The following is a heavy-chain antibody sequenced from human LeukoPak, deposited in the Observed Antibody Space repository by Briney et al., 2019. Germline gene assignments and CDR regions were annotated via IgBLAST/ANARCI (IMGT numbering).Heavy chain of an antibody. CDR2: VSSSDSSS. Sequence: GGSLRLSCSASGFTFSSYAMTWVRQAPGKGLEWVSTVSSSDSSSYYADSVKGRFTIPRDNSKNTLYLQMNSLRAEDTAVYYCAKGRGYCSGGSCYSDYWGQGTLVTVSS. V-gene: IGHV3-23*01. CDR3: AKGRGYCSGGSCYSDY. J-gene: IGHJ4*02. D-gene: IGHD2-15*01. CDR1: GFTFSSYA.